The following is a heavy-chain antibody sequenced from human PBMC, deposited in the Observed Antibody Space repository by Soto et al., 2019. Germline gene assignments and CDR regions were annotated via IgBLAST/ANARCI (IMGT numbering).Heavy chain of an antibody. CDR1: GFTFSSYS. CDR2: ISSSSSYI. Sequence: EVQLVESGGGLVKPGGSLRLSCAASGFTFSSYSMNWVRQAPGKGLGWVSSISSSSSYIYYADSVKGRFTISRDNAKNSLYLQLNSLRAEDTAVYYCAREGAGFDYWGQGTLVTVSS. V-gene: IGHV3-21*01. CDR3: AREGAGFDY. J-gene: IGHJ4*02.